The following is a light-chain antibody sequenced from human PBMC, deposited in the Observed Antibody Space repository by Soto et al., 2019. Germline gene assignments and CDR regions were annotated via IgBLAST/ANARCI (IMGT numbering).Light chain of an antibody. CDR3: QQYDDWLLLT. Sequence: IVLTQSQDILSLSQGERATLSCGAIQSVSSSYLAWYQQKPGQAPRLLIYGASSRATGIPDRFSGSGSGTEFNLTISSLQSEDFAVYFCQQYDDWLLLTFGGGTKVDIK. CDR2: GAS. V-gene: IGKV3-20*01. J-gene: IGKJ4*01. CDR1: QSVSSSY.